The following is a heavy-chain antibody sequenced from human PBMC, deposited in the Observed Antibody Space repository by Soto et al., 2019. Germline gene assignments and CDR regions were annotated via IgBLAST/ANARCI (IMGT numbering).Heavy chain of an antibody. CDR2: MNANSGNT. V-gene: IGHV1-8*01. CDR3: ARRTIAYWYFDL. CDR1: GYTFSSYD. Sequence: QVQLVQSGAEVKKPGASVKVSCKASGYTFSSYDINWVRQATGQGLEWMGWMNANSGNTCYSQKFQGRVTMTRDATMSTAYMELSSLTSEDTAVYYCARRTIAYWYFDLWGRGTLVTVFS. J-gene: IGHJ2*01. D-gene: IGHD1-1*01.